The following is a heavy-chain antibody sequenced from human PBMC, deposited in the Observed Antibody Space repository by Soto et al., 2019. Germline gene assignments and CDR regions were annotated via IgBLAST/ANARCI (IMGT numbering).Heavy chain of an antibody. CDR2: LNGNGGDT. CDR3: AKIYDFWSRHHDSFDV. D-gene: IGHD3-3*01. J-gene: IGHJ3*01. CDR1: GFTFGRYA. Sequence: VQLFASGGGLVQPVGSLRLSCAASGFTFGRYAMTWVRQAPGKGLEWVSGLNGNGGDTYYADSVKGRFTISRDNTKNAVYLQMTSLRVEDTAVYYCAKIYDFWSRHHDSFDVWGQGTWVIVSS. V-gene: IGHV3-23*01.